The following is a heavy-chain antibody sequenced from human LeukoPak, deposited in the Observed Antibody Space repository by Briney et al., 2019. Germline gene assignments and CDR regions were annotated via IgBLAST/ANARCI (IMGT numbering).Heavy chain of an antibody. J-gene: IGHJ4*02. CDR2: IGADSNYI. Sequence: GGSLRLSCAASGFTFSDSSMNWVRQAPGKGLEWVSSIGADSNYIYYVDSVKGRFTISRDNTKNSLYLQMNSLRAEDTAVYYCARFRGYYDSSGPFANDYWGQGTLVTVSS. D-gene: IGHD3-22*01. CDR3: ARFRGYYDSSGPFANDY. CDR1: GFTFSDSS. V-gene: IGHV3-21*01.